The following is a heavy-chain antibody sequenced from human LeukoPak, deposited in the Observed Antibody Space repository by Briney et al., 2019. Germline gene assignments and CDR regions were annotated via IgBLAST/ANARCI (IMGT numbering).Heavy chain of an antibody. CDR2: INHSGST. D-gene: IGHD3-9*01. CDR3: ARVGTVLRYSVRASAFDI. J-gene: IGHJ3*02. CDR1: GGSFSGYY. Sequence: SETLSLTCAVYGGSFSGYYWSWIRQPPGKGPEWIGEINHSGSTNYNPSLKSRVTISVDTSKNQFSLKLSSVTAADTAVYYCARVGTVLRYSVRASAFDIWGQGTMVTVSS. V-gene: IGHV4-34*01.